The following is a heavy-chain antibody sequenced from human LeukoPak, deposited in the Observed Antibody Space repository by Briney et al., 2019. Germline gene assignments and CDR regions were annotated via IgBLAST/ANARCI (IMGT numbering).Heavy chain of an antibody. CDR1: GFTFSSYA. CDR3: ARVGGGGDY. V-gene: IGHV3-53*01. J-gene: IGHJ4*02. Sequence: GGSLRLSCAASGFTFSSYAMHWVRQAPGKGLEWVSVIYSGGSTYYADSVKGRFTISRDNSKNTLYLQMNGLGAEDTAVYYCARVGGGGDYWGQGTLVTVSS. CDR2: IYSGGST. D-gene: IGHD2-15*01.